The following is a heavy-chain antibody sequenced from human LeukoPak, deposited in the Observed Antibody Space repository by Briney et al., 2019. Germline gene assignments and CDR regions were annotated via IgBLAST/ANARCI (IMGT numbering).Heavy chain of an antibody. CDR1: GFTFSSYA. J-gene: IGHJ4*02. D-gene: IGHD5-18*01. V-gene: IGHV3-30-3*01. Sequence: PGGSLRLSCAASGFTFSSYAMHWVRQAPGKGLEWVAVISYDGSNKYYADSVKGRFTISRDNSKNTLYVQMNSLRAEDTAVYYCARDNLLGGGYSYGTLIDYWGQGTLVTVSS. CDR3: ARDNLLGGGYSYGTLIDY. CDR2: ISYDGSNK.